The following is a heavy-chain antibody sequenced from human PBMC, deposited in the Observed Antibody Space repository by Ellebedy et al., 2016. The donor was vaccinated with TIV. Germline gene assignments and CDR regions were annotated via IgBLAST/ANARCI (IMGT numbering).Heavy chain of an antibody. J-gene: IGHJ3*01. CDR1: GFTFSTFA. V-gene: IGHV3-30-3*01. CDR2: ISYDGSNK. D-gene: IGHD4-11*01. CDR3: ARDLTTMKAFDV. Sequence: GESLKISCAASGFTFSTFAMHWVRQAPGKGLEWVAVISYDGSNKYYADSVKGRFTISRDNSKNTLYLQMNSLRAEDTAIYYCARDLTTMKAFDVWGQGTMVTVSS.